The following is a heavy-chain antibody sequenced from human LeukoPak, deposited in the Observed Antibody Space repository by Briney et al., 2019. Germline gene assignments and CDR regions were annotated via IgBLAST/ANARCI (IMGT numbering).Heavy chain of an antibody. D-gene: IGHD2-2*01. Sequence: GGSLRLSCAASGFTFSSYWISWVRQAPGKGLEWVANIKQDGSEKYYVDSVKGRFTISRDNAKNSLYLQMNSLRAEDTAVYYCARDLVVPAADYMDVWGKGTTVTISS. V-gene: IGHV3-7*01. CDR2: IKQDGSEK. CDR1: GFTFSSYW. J-gene: IGHJ6*03. CDR3: ARDLVVPAADYMDV.